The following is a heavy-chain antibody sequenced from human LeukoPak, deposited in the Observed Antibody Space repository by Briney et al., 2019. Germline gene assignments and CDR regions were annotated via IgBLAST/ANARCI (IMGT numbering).Heavy chain of an antibody. V-gene: IGHV3-30*18. Sequence: GGSLRLSYAASGFTFTTYGLHWVRQAPGKGLEWVAAIASNGGSEYYADSVKGRFTISRDNSKNTLFLQMNSLRPDDTAVYYCAKRGHYSINWYHYFDYWGQGTLVTVSS. CDR1: GFTFTTYG. CDR2: IASNGGSE. D-gene: IGHD6-13*01. CDR3: AKRGHYSINWYHYFDY. J-gene: IGHJ4*02.